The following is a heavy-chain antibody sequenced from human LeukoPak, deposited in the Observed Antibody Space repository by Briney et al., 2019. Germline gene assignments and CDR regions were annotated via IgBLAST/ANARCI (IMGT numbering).Heavy chain of an antibody. CDR1: GGSIGLYH. CDR3: ARWYSSGWFDN. V-gene: IGHV4-4*07. Sequence: SETLSLTCTVSGGSIGLYHWNWIRQSAGKGLEWIGRIYHSGETNYNPSLQSRVTMSVDTSKNHFSLRLRSVSAADTAVYYCARWYSSGWFDNWGQGTLVIVSS. CDR2: IYHSGET. D-gene: IGHD6-19*01. J-gene: IGHJ4*02.